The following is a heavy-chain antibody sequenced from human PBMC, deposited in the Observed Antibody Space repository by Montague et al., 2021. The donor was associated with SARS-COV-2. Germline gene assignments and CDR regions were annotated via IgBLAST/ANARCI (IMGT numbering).Heavy chain of an antibody. Sequence: SVKVSCKASDYTFASYGISWVRQAPGQELEWMGWISPYNANRNYAQKFQGRVTMTTDTSTSTAYMELRGLRSDDTAVYYCARRIAVAVYYDYWGQGTLVTVSS. D-gene: IGHD6-19*01. CDR2: ISPYNANR. CDR1: DYTFASYG. J-gene: IGHJ4*02. CDR3: ARRIAVAVYYDY. V-gene: IGHV1-18*01.